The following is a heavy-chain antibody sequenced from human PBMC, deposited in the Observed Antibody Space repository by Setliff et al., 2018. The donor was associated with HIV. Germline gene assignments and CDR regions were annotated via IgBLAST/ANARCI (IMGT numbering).Heavy chain of an antibody. CDR3: VRGSGYYYFDN. Sequence: GSLRLSCAASGFTFSSYAMSWVRQTPGKGLEWVSFISSSAGSTYYSDSVKGRFTISRDNSKNMLYLQMNSLRADDTAVYYCVRGSGYYYFDNWGQGALVTVSS. CDR2: ISSSAGST. J-gene: IGHJ4*02. D-gene: IGHD3-22*01. CDR1: GFTFSSYA. V-gene: IGHV3-23*01.